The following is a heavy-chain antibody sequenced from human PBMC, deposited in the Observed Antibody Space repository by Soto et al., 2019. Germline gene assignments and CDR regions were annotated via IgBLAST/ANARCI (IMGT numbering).Heavy chain of an antibody. Sequence: QVHLVQSGAEVKKPGSSVKASCKAAGGTFSTYTLIWVRQAPGQGLEWMGRIIPMLTVTNSAQKFQGRVTLTADKSTSTAFMELSSLRSDDTAVYYCSIGSWSAETFDVWGQGTMVTVSS. D-gene: IGHD2-2*01. CDR1: GGTFSTYT. CDR3: SIGSWSAETFDV. CDR2: IIPMLTVT. V-gene: IGHV1-69*02. J-gene: IGHJ3*01.